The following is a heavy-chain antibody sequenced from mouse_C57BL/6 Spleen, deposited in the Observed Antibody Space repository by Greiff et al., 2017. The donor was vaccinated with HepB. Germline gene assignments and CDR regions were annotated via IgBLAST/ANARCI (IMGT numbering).Heavy chain of an antibody. D-gene: IGHD1-1*01. CDR3: AINEAPYYYGSTLDY. J-gene: IGHJ2*01. CDR2: FYPGSGSI. CDR1: GYTFTEYT. Sequence: QVQLQQSGAELVKPGASVKLSCKASGYTFTEYTIHWVKQRSGQGLEWIGWFYPGSGSIKYNEKFKDKATLTADKSSSTVYMELSRLTSEDSAVFFWAINEAPYYYGSTLDYGGQGTTLTVSS. V-gene: IGHV1-62-2*01.